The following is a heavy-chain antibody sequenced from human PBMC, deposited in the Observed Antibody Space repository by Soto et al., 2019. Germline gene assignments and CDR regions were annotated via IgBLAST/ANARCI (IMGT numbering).Heavy chain of an antibody. V-gene: IGHV1-69*02. CDR1: GGTFRNYP. CDR3: ARGPLVVLNYFES. CDR2: IFPLTDIT. Sequence: QGQLVQSGTEVKKPGSSVKVSCKASGGTFRNYPINWVRQAPGQGLEWMGSIFPLTDITDYAQNFQARLTISADKSTSTAYMELSSLTSDDTAMYFCARGPLVVLNYFESWGQGTLVTVSS. J-gene: IGHJ4*02.